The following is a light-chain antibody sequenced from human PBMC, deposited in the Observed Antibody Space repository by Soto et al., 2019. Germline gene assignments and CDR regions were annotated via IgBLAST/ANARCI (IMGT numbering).Light chain of an antibody. J-gene: IGKJ1*01. CDR2: KAS. V-gene: IGKV1-5*03. Sequence: DIQMTQSPSTLSASVGDRVTITCRASQSISSWLAWYQQKPGKAPKLLIYKASTLESGVPSRFSGSGSGTEFTLTISSLPPDDFATYYCQQYDKDAWTFGQGTKVEIK. CDR3: QQYDKDAWT. CDR1: QSISSW.